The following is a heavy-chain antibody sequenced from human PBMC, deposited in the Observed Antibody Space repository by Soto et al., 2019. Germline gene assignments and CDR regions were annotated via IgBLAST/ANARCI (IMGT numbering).Heavy chain of an antibody. J-gene: IGHJ6*03. D-gene: IGHD2-8*01. Sequence: SETLSLTCAAYGGSFSGYYWSWIRQPPGKGLEWIGEINHSGSTNYNPSLKSRVTISVDTSKNQFSLKLSSVTAADTAVHYCARGTVWAGYCTNGVCRSNYYYMDVWGKGTTVT. CDR3: ARGTVWAGYCTNGVCRSNYYYMDV. CDR2: INHSGST. V-gene: IGHV4-34*01. CDR1: GGSFSGYY.